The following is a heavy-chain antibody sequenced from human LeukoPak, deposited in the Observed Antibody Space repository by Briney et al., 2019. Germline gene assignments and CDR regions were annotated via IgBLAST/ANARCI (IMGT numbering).Heavy chain of an antibody. CDR2: IYSGGST. Sequence: PGGSLRLSCAASGFTVSSNYLSWVRQAPGKGLEYVSIIYSGGSTYYADAVEGRFTISRDNSKNTLYLQMNSLRAEDTAVYYCAGAAPGGEYYFDYWGQGTLVTVSS. J-gene: IGHJ4*02. D-gene: IGHD6-6*01. V-gene: IGHV3-53*01. CDR1: GFTVSSNY. CDR3: AGAAPGGEYYFDY.